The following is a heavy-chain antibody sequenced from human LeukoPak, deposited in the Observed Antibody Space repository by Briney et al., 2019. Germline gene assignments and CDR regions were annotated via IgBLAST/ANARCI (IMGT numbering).Heavy chain of an antibody. CDR1: GYTFTGYY. Sequence: ASVKVSCKASGYTFTGYYLHWVRQAPGQGLEWMGWINPNSGGTNYAQKFQGRVTMTRDTSISTAYMELSRLRSDDTAVYYCARVSITRSGPGTGYYYYYMDVWGKGTTVTVSS. D-gene: IGHD1-14*01. J-gene: IGHJ6*03. CDR2: INPNSGGT. CDR3: ARVSITRSGPGTGYYYYYMDV. V-gene: IGHV1-2*02.